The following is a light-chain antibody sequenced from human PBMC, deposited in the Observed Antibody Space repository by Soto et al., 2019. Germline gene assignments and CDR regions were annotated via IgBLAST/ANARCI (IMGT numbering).Light chain of an antibody. Sequence: DIVMTQSPLSLPVTPGEPASISCRSSQSLLHSNGYNYLDWYLQKPGQSPQLLIYLGSNRASGVPDRFSGSGSGTAFTLKISRVEAEDVGVYDCMQSLQTPRTFGQGTKVEIK. CDR1: QSLLHSNGYNY. CDR2: LGS. J-gene: IGKJ1*01. CDR3: MQSLQTPRT. V-gene: IGKV2-28*01.